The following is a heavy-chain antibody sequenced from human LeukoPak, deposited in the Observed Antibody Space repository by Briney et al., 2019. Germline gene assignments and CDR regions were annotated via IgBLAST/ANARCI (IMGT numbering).Heavy chain of an antibody. J-gene: IGHJ4*02. D-gene: IGHD5-24*01. CDR2: ISTTGRTT. Sequence: PGGSLRLSCAASGFTFRTYEMNRVRQAPGKGLEWVSYISTTGRTTYYADSVQGRFTMSRDNAKNSVYLQMNSLRADDTAVYYCAGKPRDGYNDGRFDFWGQGTLVTVSS. V-gene: IGHV3-48*03. CDR3: AGKPRDGYNDGRFDF. CDR1: GFTFRTYE.